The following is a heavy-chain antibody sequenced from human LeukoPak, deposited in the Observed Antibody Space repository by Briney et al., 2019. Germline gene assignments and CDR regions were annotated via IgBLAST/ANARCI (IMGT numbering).Heavy chain of an antibody. CDR1: GYSFTSYW. J-gene: IGHJ5*02. CDR2: IYPGDSDT. D-gene: IGHD4-23*01. V-gene: IGHV5-51*01. Sequence: NPGESLKISCTGSGYSFTSYWIGWVRQMPGKGLEWVGIIYPGDSDTRYSPSFQGQVTISADKSISTAYLQWSSLRASDTAMYYCARKSGKDRNWFDPWGQGTLVTVSS. CDR3: ARKSGKDRNWFDP.